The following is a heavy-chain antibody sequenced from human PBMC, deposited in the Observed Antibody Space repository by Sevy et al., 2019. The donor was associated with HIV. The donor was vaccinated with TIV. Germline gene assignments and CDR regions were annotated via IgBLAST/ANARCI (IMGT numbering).Heavy chain of an antibody. V-gene: IGHV4-61*01. D-gene: IGHD4-17*01. J-gene: IGHJ4*02. Sequence: SETLSLTCTVSGGSVSSGSYYWSWIRQPPGKGLEWIGYIYYSGSTNYNPSLKSRVTISVDTSKNQFSLKLSSVTAADTAVYYCARAPFLRQPFDYWGQRTLVTVSS. CDR2: IYYSGST. CDR3: ARAPFLRQPFDY. CDR1: GGSVSSGSYY.